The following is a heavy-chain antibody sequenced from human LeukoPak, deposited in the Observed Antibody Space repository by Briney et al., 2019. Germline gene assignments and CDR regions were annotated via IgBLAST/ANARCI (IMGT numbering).Heavy chain of an antibody. D-gene: IGHD1-26*01. CDR2: ISYDETNK. CDR3: TTSGSYYSPL. Sequence: GGSLRLSCAASGITLSRYSVHWVRQAPGKGLKWVAYISYDETNKYYADSVKGRFTISRDNSKNTLYLQMNGLRGEDTAVYYCTTSGSYYSPLWGRGTMVTVSS. V-gene: IGHV3-30*03. J-gene: IGHJ3*01. CDR1: GITLSRYS.